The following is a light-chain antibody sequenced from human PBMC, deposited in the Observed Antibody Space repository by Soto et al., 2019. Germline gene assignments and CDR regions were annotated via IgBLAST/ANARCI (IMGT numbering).Light chain of an antibody. CDR3: QQRGNWPRT. CDR1: QGIRND. Sequence: AIQMTQSPSSLSASVGDRVTITCRASQGIRNDLGWYQQKPGKAPKLLIYAASSLQSGVPSRFSGSGSGTDFTLTISSLQPEDFAVYYCQQRGNWPRTFGQGTKLEIK. CDR2: AAS. V-gene: IGKV1-6*01. J-gene: IGKJ2*01.